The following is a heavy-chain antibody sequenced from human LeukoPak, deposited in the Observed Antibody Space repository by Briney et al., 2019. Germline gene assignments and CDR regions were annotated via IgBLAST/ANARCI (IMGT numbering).Heavy chain of an antibody. CDR3: ARERGEGRTRNFDY. V-gene: IGHV3-30-3*01. CDR2: ISYDGSIQ. Sequence: GGSLRLSCAASGFTFSSYFVHWVRQAPGKGLDWVTTISYDGSIQYYSDSAKGRFTISRDNSKNTLYLQMNSLKPEDTAMYYCARERGEGRTRNFDYWGQGTLVTVSS. CDR1: GFTFSSYF. D-gene: IGHD3-16*01. J-gene: IGHJ4*02.